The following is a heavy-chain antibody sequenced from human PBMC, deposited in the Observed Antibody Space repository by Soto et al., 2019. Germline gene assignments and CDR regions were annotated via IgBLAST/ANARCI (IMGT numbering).Heavy chain of an antibody. CDR1: GFTFSSYA. J-gene: IGHJ4*02. D-gene: IGHD5-12*01. Sequence: EVQLLESGGGLVQTGGSLRLSCAASGFTFSSYAMSWVRQAPGKGLEWVSAISGSGGSTYYADSVKGRFTISRDNSKNTLYLQMNSRRAEDTAVYYCAKDRGREWLRYFDYRGQGTLGTVSS. CDR2: ISGSGGST. V-gene: IGHV3-23*01. CDR3: AKDRGREWLRYFDY.